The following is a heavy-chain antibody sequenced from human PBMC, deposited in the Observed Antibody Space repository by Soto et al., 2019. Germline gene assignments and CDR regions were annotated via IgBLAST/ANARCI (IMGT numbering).Heavy chain of an antibody. CDR2: IKSDGSST. D-gene: IGHD1-26*01. CDR3: ARVWWESREIDY. V-gene: IGHV3-74*01. Sequence: GVLRLSCAAPGFTFSNYWMHWVRQAPGKGLVWVSRIKSDGSSTSYADSVKGRFTISRDNAKNTLYLQMHSLRAEDTAVYYRARVWWESREIDYWGQGTLVTVSS. CDR1: GFTFSNYW. J-gene: IGHJ4*02.